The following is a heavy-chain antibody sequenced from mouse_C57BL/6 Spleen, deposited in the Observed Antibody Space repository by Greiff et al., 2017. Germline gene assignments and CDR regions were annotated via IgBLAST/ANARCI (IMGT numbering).Heavy chain of an antibody. V-gene: IGHV1-26*01. D-gene: IGHD4-1*01. J-gene: IGHJ2*01. Sequence: EVQLQQSGPELVKPGASVKISCKASGYTFTDYYMNWVKQSHGKSLEWIGDINPNNGGTSYNQKFKGKATLTVDKSSSTAYMELRSLTSEDSAVYYCARVGRGYYFDYWGQGTTLTVSS. CDR3: ARVGRGYYFDY. CDR2: INPNNGGT. CDR1: GYTFTDYY.